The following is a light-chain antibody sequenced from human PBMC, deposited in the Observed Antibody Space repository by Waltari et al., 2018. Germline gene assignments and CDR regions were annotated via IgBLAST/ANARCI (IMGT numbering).Light chain of an antibody. CDR1: SVNIGSNY. V-gene: IGLV1-47*01. CDR2: RNN. J-gene: IGLJ2*01. Sequence: QSVLPQPPSASGTPGQRVTISCSGSSVNIGSNYIYWSQQLPGTAPKLLIYRNNQRPSGVPDRFSGSKSGTSAALAISGLRSEDEADYYCASWDDSLSGHVVFGGGTKLTVL. CDR3: ASWDDSLSGHVV.